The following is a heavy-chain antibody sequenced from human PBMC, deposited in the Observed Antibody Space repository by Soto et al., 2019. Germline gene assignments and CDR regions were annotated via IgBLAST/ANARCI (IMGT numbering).Heavy chain of an antibody. CDR3: AKAGFTVFGEGFAP. V-gene: IGHV3-30*18. J-gene: IGHJ5*02. Sequence: QEKLVESGGGVVQPGSSLRLSCAASGFAFRSYVMHWVRQAPGKGLEWVALISHDGEKEYYADSVKGRFTISRDNSENTLFLRMNSLTADDSAVYFCAKAGFTVFGEGFAPWGQGTRVTVSS. D-gene: IGHD3-3*01. CDR2: ISHDGEKE. CDR1: GFAFRSYV.